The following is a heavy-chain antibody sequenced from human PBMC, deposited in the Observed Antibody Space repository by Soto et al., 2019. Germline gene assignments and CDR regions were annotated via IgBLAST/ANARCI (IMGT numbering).Heavy chain of an antibody. CDR3: AKVAELRYFDWLLGRFDP. CDR2: ISGSGGST. CDR1: GFTFSSYA. J-gene: IGHJ5*02. D-gene: IGHD3-9*01. V-gene: IGHV3-23*01. Sequence: EVQLLESGGGLVQPGGSLRLSCAASGFTFSSYAMSWVRQAPGKGLEWVSAISGSGGSTYYADSVKGRFTISRDNSKNTLYLQMNSLRAEDTAVYYCAKVAELRYFDWLLGRFDPWGQGTLVTVSS.